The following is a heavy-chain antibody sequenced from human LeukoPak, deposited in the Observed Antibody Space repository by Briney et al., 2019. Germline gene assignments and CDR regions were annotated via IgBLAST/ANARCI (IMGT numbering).Heavy chain of an antibody. CDR2: ISSSGSTI. J-gene: IGHJ6*02. Sequence: GGSLRLSCAASGFTFSDYYMSWIRQAPGKGLEWVSYISSSGSTIYYADSVKGRFTISRDNAKDSLYLQMNSLGAEDTAVYYCARELLWFGEFGGMDVWGQGTTVTVSS. V-gene: IGHV3-11*01. D-gene: IGHD3-10*01. CDR3: ARELLWFGEFGGMDV. CDR1: GFTFSDYY.